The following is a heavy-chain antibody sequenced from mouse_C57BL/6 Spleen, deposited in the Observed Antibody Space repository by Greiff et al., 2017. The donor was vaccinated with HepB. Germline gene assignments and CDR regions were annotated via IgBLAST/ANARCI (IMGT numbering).Heavy chain of an antibody. CDR1: GYAFSSSW. J-gene: IGHJ2*01. CDR3: ARREECDY. CDR2: IYPGDGDT. V-gene: IGHV1-82*01. Sequence: VQLQQSGPELVKPGASVKISCKASGYAFSSSWMNWVKQRPGKGLEWIGRIYPGDGDTNYNGKFKGKATLTADKSSSTAYMQLSSLTSEDSAVYFCARREECDYWGQGTTLTVSS.